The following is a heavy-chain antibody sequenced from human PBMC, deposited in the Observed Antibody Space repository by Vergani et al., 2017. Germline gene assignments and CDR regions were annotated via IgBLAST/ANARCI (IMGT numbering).Heavy chain of an antibody. CDR2: VNNDGST. V-gene: IGHV4-59*01. D-gene: IGHD2/OR15-2a*01. CDR1: GGSISHYY. CDR3: ARDRDLYCRSTTSCHNWFDP. J-gene: IGHJ5*02. Sequence: QVQLQESGPGLVKPSETLSLTCTVSGGSISHYYWSWIRQPPGKGPEWIGYVNNDGSTNYNPSLGSRVSISLDTSKSQFSLKLTSVTAADTAVYYCARDRDLYCRSTTSCHNWFDPWGQGSLVTVSS.